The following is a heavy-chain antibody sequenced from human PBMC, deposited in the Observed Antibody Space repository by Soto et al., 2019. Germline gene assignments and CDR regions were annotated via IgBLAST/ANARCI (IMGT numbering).Heavy chain of an antibody. CDR1: GFTFTSSA. J-gene: IGHJ6*02. CDR2: IVVGSGNT. Sequence: GASVKVSCKASGFTFTSSAVQWVRQARGQRLEWIGWIVVGSGNTNYAQKFQERVTITRDMSTSTAYMELSSLRSEDTAVYYCAEVLPEVRWEYYGMDVWDQGTKVTVSS. V-gene: IGHV1-58*01. D-gene: IGHD4-17*01. CDR3: AEVLPEVRWEYYGMDV.